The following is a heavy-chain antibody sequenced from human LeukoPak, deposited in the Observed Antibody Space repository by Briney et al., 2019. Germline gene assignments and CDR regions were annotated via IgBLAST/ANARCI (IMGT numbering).Heavy chain of an antibody. J-gene: IGHJ4*02. CDR3: ARVAEAAAFDY. Sequence: PGGSLRLSCAASGFTFSSYSMNWVCQAPGKGLEWVSSISSSSTYIYYADSVKGRFTISRDNAKNSLYLQMNSLRADDTAVYYCARVAEAAAFDYWGQGTLVTVSS. D-gene: IGHD6-13*01. V-gene: IGHV3-21*01. CDR1: GFTFSSYS. CDR2: ISSSSTYI.